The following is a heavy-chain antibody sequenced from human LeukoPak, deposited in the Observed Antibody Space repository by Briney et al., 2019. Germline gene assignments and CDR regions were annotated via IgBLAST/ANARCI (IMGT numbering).Heavy chain of an antibody. J-gene: IGHJ4*02. V-gene: IGHV4-59*01. CDR3: ARGLGSSSGVEGFDY. D-gene: IGHD3-22*01. CDR1: GGSISSYY. Sequence: SETLSLTCTVSGGSISSYYWSWVRQPPGKGLEWIGYIYYSGSTNYNPSLKSRVTISVDTSKNQFSLKLSSVTAADTAVYYCARGLGSSSGVEGFDYWGQGTLVTVSS. CDR2: IYYSGST.